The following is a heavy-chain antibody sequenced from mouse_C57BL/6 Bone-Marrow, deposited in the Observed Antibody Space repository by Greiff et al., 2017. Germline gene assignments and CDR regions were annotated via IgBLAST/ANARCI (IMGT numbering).Heavy chain of an antibody. CDR3: ARLGITTVVASFFYYAMDY. V-gene: IGHV1-55*01. Sequence: QVQLQQPGAELVKPGASVKMSCKAAGYTFTSYWITWVKQRPGQGLEWIGDIYPGGGSTNYNEKFKSKATLTVDTSSSTAYMQLSSLTSEDSAVYYCARLGITTVVASFFYYAMDYWGKGTSVTVSS. CDR1: GYTFTSYW. CDR2: IYPGGGST. J-gene: IGHJ4*01. D-gene: IGHD1-1*01.